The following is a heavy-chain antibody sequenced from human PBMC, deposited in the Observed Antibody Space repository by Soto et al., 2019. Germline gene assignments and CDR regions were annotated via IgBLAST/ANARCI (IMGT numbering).Heavy chain of an antibody. Sequence: GGSLRLSCAASGFTFSSYSMNWVRQAPGKGLEWVSSISSSSSYIYYADSVKGRFTISRDNAKNSLYLQMNSLRAEDTAVYYCARVGRIAARAVDYWGQGTLVTVSS. V-gene: IGHV3-21*01. CDR2: ISSSSSYI. CDR1: GFTFSSYS. CDR3: ARVGRIAARAVDY. D-gene: IGHD6-6*01. J-gene: IGHJ4*02.